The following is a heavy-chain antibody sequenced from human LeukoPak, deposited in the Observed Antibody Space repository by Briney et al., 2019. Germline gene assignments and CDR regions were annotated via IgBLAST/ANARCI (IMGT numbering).Heavy chain of an antibody. CDR1: GFTVSTNP. V-gene: IGHV3-53*01. CDR2: IYSGGDT. CDR3: SRRAGEYSHPYDY. J-gene: IGHJ4*02. D-gene: IGHD2-15*01. Sequence: GGSLRLSCTVSGFTVSTNPWSWVRQAPGKGLEWVSFIYSGGDTHYSDSVKGRFTISRDNSKNTLYLQMNSLRPEDTAIYYCSRRAGEYSHPYDYWGQGALVTVSS.